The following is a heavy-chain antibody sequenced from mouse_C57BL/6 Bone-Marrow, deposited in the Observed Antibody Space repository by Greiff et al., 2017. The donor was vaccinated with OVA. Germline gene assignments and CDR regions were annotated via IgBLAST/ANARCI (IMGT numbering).Heavy chain of an antibody. J-gene: IGHJ2*01. CDR1: GYTFTSYG. D-gene: IGHD1-1*01. V-gene: IGHV1-81*01. Sequence: VQLQQSGAELARPGASVKLSCKASGYTFTSYGISWVKQRTGQGLEWIGEIYPRSGNTYYNEKFKGKATLTADKSSSTAYMELRSLTSEDSAVYFCARWFITTVVAKHYWGQGTTLTVSS. CDR2: IYPRSGNT. CDR3: ARWFITTVVAKHY.